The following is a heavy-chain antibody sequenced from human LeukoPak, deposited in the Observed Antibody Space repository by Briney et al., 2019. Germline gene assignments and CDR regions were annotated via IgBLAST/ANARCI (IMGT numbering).Heavy chain of an antibody. CDR3: ARDRGGSRSDC. D-gene: IGHD6-13*01. V-gene: IGHV3-23*01. CDR1: GFTFSNFA. Sequence: GGSLRLSCAASGFTFSNFAMMWVRQAPGTGLQWVSTITGYGATFYADSVRGRFTIFRDTSKNTLYLQMNSLRAEDTAVYYCARDRGGSRSDCWGQGTLVTVSS. CDR2: ITGYGAT. J-gene: IGHJ4*02.